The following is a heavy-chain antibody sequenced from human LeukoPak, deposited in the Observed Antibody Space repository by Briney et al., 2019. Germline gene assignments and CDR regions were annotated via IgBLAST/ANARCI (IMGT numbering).Heavy chain of an antibody. D-gene: IGHD1-7*01. CDR3: ARDRVTSRNYYFDD. J-gene: IGHJ4*02. V-gene: IGHV3-66*01. CDR2: IYSGGIT. Sequence: GGSLRLSCAASGFTISDSYMSWVRQAPGKGLEWVSVIYSGGITYYADSVKGRFTVSRDDPKNTLSLQMNSLRAEDTSIYYCARDRVTSRNYYFDDWGQGTLVTVSS. CDR1: GFTISDSY.